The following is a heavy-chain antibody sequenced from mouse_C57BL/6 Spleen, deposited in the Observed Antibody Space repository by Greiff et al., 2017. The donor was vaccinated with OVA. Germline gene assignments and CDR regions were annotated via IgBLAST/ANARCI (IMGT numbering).Heavy chain of an antibody. V-gene: IGHV1-15*01. CDR2: IDPETGGT. CDR1: GYTFTDYE. J-gene: IGHJ1*03. Sequence: QVQLQQSGAELVRPGASVTLSCKASGYTFTDYEMNWVKQTPVHGLEWIGAIDPETGGTAYNQKFEGKAILTADTSSSTAYMELLSRTSEDSAVCYCTIRGDYDGYFDVWGTGTTVTVSS. D-gene: IGHD2-4*01. CDR3: TIRGDYDGYFDV.